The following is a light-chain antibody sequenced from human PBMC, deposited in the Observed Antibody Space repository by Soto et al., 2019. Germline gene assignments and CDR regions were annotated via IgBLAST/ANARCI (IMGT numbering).Light chain of an antibody. CDR2: GAS. CDR1: QSVSSN. J-gene: IGKJ5*01. Sequence: EIVMTHSPATLSVSPGETATLSCRASQSVSSNLAWYQQKPGQAPRLLIYGASTRATGIPGSFSGSGSGTEFTLTITSLQSEDFAVYYCQQYNKWPITFGQGTRLEIK. CDR3: QQYNKWPIT. V-gene: IGKV3-15*01.